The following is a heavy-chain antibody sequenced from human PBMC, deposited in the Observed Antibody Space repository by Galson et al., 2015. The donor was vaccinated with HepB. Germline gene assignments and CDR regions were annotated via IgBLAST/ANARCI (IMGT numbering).Heavy chain of an antibody. J-gene: IGHJ4*02. D-gene: IGHD6-6*01. V-gene: IGHV1-69*08. Sequence: SVKVSCKASGGTFSSYTITWVRQAPGQGLEWMGRIIPVLATAKYAETFQGRVTITADKSTPTVYMELSGLRPEDTAVYFCAAPEYSSSSVLSYWGQGTLITVSS. CDR1: GGTFSSYT. CDR3: AAPEYSSSSVLSY. CDR2: IIPVLATA.